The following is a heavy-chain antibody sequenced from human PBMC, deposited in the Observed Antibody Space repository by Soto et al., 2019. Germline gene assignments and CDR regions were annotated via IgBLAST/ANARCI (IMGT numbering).Heavy chain of an antibody. CDR1: GGSISSYY. D-gene: IGHD2-15*01. CDR2: IYYSGST. V-gene: IGHV4-59*01. J-gene: IGHJ5*02. CDR3: AREVHCSGGSCYWFDP. Sequence: SETLSLTCTVSGGSISSYYWSWIRQPPGKGLGWIGYIYYSGSTNYNPSLKSRVTISVDTSKNQFSLKLSSVTAADTAVYYCAREVHCSGGSCYWFDPWGQGTLVTVSS.